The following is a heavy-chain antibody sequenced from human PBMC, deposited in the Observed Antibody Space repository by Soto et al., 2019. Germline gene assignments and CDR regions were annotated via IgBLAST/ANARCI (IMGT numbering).Heavy chain of an antibody. CDR1: GYTFTGYY. Sequence: ASVKVSCKASGYTFTGYYMHWVRQAPGQGLEWMGWINPNSGGTNFAQKFQGWVTMTRDTSISTAYMELSRLRSDDTAFYYCARDSVPRGDDYYGMDVWGQGTTVTVSS. J-gene: IGHJ6*02. D-gene: IGHD2-21*02. V-gene: IGHV1-2*04. CDR2: INPNSGGT. CDR3: ARDSVPRGDDYYGMDV.